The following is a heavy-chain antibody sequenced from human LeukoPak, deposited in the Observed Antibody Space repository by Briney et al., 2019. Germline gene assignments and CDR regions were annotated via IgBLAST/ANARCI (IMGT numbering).Heavy chain of an antibody. CDR1: GFTFSSYS. CDR2: ISSSSSTI. V-gene: IGHV3-48*02. CDR3: AREMTYYYDSSGYPTDY. Sequence: GGSLRFSCAASGFTFSSYSKNRVRQAPGKGLEWVSYISSSSSTIYYADSVKGRFTISRDNAKTSLYLQMNSLRDEDTAVYYCAREMTYYYDSSGYPTDYWGQGTLVTVSS. J-gene: IGHJ4*02. D-gene: IGHD3-22*01.